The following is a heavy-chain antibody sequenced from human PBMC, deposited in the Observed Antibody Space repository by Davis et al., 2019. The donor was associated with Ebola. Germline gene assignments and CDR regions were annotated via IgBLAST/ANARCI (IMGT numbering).Heavy chain of an antibody. CDR1: GFTFSHYA. CDR3: AISGAYSAVHQYYYYAMDV. D-gene: IGHD1-26*01. CDR2: MTSGGYST. V-gene: IGHV3-23*01. J-gene: IGHJ6*04. Sequence: GESLKISCAASGFTFSHYAMNWVRQAPGKGLEWVSSMTSGGYSTYYADSVKGRFTISRDNSKNTLFLQMNGLRAEDTAVYYCAISGAYSAVHQYYYYAMDVWGKGTTVTVSS.